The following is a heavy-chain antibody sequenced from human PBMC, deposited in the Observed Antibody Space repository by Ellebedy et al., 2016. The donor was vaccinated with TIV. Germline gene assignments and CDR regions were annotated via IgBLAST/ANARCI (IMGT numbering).Heavy chain of an antibody. J-gene: IGHJ4*02. V-gene: IGHV3-21*01. CDR2: ISNSPAYI. D-gene: IGHD3-10*01. CDR3: ARCWSSGSYPYYFDY. Sequence: GESLKISCVASGFTFSEYYMDWVRQAPGKGLEWVSSISNSPAYIYYADSVKGRFTVSRDNAKNSVYLQMNSLRVEDTAVYYCARCWSSGSYPYYFDYWGQGSLVAVSS. CDR1: GFTFSEYY.